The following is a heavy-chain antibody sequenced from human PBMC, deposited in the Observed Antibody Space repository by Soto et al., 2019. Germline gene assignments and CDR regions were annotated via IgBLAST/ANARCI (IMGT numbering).Heavy chain of an antibody. Sequence: QVQLQESGPGLVKPSQTLSLTCTVSGGSISSGGYYWSWIRQHPGKGLEWIGYIYYSGSTYYNPSRKSRVTISGDTSKNQFSLKLSSVTAADTAVYYCASGGSSWYQTRFDPWGQRTLVTVSS. CDR1: GGSISSGGYY. V-gene: IGHV4-31*03. J-gene: IGHJ5*02. D-gene: IGHD6-13*01. CDR2: IYYSGST. CDR3: ASGGSSWYQTRFDP.